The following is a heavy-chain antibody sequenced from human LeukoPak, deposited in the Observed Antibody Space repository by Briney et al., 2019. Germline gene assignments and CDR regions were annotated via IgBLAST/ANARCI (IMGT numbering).Heavy chain of an antibody. CDR2: INHSGST. J-gene: IGHJ6*03. CDR1: GGSFSGYY. V-gene: IGHV4-34*01. D-gene: IGHD3-16*01. CDR3: ARGLVRLWRGYYYMDV. Sequence: PSETLSLTCAVYGGSFSGYYWSWIRQPPGKGLEWIGEINHSGSTNYNPSLKSRVTISVDTSKNQFSLKLSSVTAADTAVYYCARGLVRLWRGYYYMDVWGKGTTVTVSS.